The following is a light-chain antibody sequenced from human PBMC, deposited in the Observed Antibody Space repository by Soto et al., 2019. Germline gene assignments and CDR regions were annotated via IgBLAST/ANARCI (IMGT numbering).Light chain of an antibody. V-gene: IGKV1-8*01. CDR1: QSISSY. J-gene: IGKJ1*01. Sequence: IQMTQSPSSFSASTGDRVTITCRASQSISSYLAWYQQKPGKAPKLLIYAASTLQTGVPSRFSGSGSGTDFTLTIDCLQSEDFATYYCQHYYSYPPWSFGQGTKVEIK. CDR3: QHYYSYPPWS. CDR2: AAS.